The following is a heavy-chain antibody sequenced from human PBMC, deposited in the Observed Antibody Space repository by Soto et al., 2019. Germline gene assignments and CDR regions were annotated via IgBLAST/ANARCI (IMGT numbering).Heavy chain of an antibody. D-gene: IGHD2-2*01. CDR1: GGXXXXXXXX. CDR3: TRFFYCSTTSCYYYGMDV. J-gene: IGHJ6*02. CDR2: IYYSGST. V-gene: IGHV4-39*01. Sequence: QLQLQESGPGLVKPSETLSLTCTVSGGXXXXXXXXXXWXXXXXXXGEWCVGSIYYSGSTYYNPSHRSGXXLXXXXXXNQXPXXXXXAXXXTXAVYYWTRFFYCSTTSCYYYGMDVWGQGTTVTVSS.